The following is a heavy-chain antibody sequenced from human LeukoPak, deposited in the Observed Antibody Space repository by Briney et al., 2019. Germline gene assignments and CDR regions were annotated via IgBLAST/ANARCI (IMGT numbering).Heavy chain of an antibody. CDR1: GFTFSSYA. CDR2: ISGSGGST. Sequence: GGSLRLSCAASGFTFSSYAMSWVRQAPGKGLEWVSAISGSGGSTYYADSVKGQFTISRDNSKNTLYLQMNSLRAEDTAVYYCAKGGYYDSSGYYTPFDPWGQGTLVTVSS. J-gene: IGHJ5*02. CDR3: AKGGYYDSSGYYTPFDP. D-gene: IGHD3-22*01. V-gene: IGHV3-23*01.